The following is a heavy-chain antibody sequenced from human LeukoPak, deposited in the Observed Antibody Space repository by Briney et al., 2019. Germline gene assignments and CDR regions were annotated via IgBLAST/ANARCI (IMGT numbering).Heavy chain of an antibody. CDR3: ATEMSVYSSGWYFDL. Sequence: ASVKVSCKVSGYTLTELSMHWVRQAPGKGLEWMGGFDPEDGETIYAQKFQGRVTMTEDTSTDTAYMELSSLRSEHTAVYYCATEMSVYSSGWYFDLWGRGTLVPVSS. CDR2: FDPEDGET. D-gene: IGHD6-19*01. CDR1: GYTLTELS. V-gene: IGHV1-24*01. J-gene: IGHJ2*01.